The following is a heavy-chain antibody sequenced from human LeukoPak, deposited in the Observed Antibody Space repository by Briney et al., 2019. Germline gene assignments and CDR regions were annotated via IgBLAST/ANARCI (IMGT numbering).Heavy chain of an antibody. CDR2: IKEDGSEK. V-gene: IGHV3-7*04. CDR1: GFSFNNYW. D-gene: IGHD3-16*01. J-gene: IGHJ4*02. Sequence: PGGSLRLSCAASGFSFNNYWMSWVRQAPGKGLEWVANIKEDGSEKYYVDSVKGRFTISRDNAKNSLYLQVNSLRADDTAVYYCARWGGGFDYWGQGTLVTVSS. CDR3: ARWGGGFDY.